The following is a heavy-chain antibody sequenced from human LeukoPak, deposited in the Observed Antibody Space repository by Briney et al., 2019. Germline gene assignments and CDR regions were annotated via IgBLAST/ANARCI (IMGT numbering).Heavy chain of an antibody. CDR3: ARDRVVEY. Sequence: PGGSLRLSCAASGFTFSSYGMHWVRQAPGKGLEWVANIKQDGSEKYYVDSVKGRFTISRDNAKNSLYLQMNSLRAEDTAVYYCARDRVVEYWGQGTLVTVSS. CDR2: IKQDGSEK. V-gene: IGHV3-7*01. CDR1: GFTFSSYG. J-gene: IGHJ4*02. D-gene: IGHD2-21*01.